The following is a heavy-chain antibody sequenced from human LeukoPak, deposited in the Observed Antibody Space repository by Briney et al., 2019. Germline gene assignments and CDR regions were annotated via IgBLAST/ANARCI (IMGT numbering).Heavy chain of an antibody. V-gene: IGHV3-20*04. D-gene: IGHD2-2*02. Sequence: PGGSLRLSCAASGSTFDDYGMSWVRQGPGKGLEWVSAFNWNGDNTGYVDSVRGRFTISRDNAKNSLYLQMNSLRAEDTAVYYCARCSRSSTDCYSEFDIWGQGTMVTVSS. CDR3: ARCSRSSTDCYSEFDI. CDR1: GSTFDDYG. J-gene: IGHJ3*02. CDR2: FNWNGDNT.